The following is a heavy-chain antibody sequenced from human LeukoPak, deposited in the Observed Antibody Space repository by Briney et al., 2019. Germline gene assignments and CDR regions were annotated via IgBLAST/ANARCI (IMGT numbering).Heavy chain of an antibody. CDR3: ARAKSYYDYVWGSYRYTFDY. CDR1: GFTVSSNY. V-gene: IGHV3-74*01. D-gene: IGHD3-16*02. CDR2: INSDGSST. Sequence: GGSLRLSCAASGFTVSSNYMSWVRQAPGKGLVWVSRINSDGSSTSYADSVKGRFTISRDNAKNTLYLQMNSLRAEDTAVYYCARAKSYYDYVWGSYRYTFDYWGQGTLVTVSS. J-gene: IGHJ4*02.